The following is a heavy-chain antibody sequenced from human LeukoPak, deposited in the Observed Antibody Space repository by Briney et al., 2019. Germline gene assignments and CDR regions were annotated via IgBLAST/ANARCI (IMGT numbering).Heavy chain of an antibody. CDR3: AKDSNPLAVSGFDY. CDR1: GFTFSSYA. D-gene: IGHD6-19*01. CDR2: ISGSGVST. V-gene: IGHV3-23*01. Sequence: GGSLILSCTASGFTFSSYAMSWVRQAPGKGLEWVSGISGSGVSTYYTNSVKGRFSISSDNSKNTLYLQMNSLRAEDTAIYYCAKDSNPLAVSGFDYWGQGTLVTVSS. J-gene: IGHJ4*02.